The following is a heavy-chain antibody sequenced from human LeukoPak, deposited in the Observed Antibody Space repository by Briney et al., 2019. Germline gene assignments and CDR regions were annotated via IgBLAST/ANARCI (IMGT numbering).Heavy chain of an antibody. CDR2: IIGDGDSA. D-gene: IGHD2-21*02. J-gene: IGHJ4*02. V-gene: IGHV3-23*01. Sequence: GGSLRLSCVASGFTFRLYAMSWVRQAPGKGLEWVSFIIGDGDSAYYADSVKGRFTISRDNARNSLFLQMTSLRADDTAVYYCARDLIAGDWPYYFDYWGQGALVTVSS. CDR3: ARDLIAGDWPYYFDY. CDR1: GFTFRLYA.